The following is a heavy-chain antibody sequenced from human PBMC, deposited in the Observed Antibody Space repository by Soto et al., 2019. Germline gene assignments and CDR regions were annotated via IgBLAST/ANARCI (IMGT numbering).Heavy chain of an antibody. V-gene: IGHV1-69*19. CDR1: GGTFNTYA. Sequence: QVQLVQSGAEMKKPGSSVKVSCQSSGGTFNTYAMNWVRQAPGQGPEWMGDISPMFGAANYARKFQGRVTITADESTGTSYMQLSRLTSEDTALYFCAREVQVHTPAFVYWGQGTLVTVSS. CDR3: AREVQVHTPAFVY. D-gene: IGHD3-10*01. CDR2: ISPMFGAA. J-gene: IGHJ4*02.